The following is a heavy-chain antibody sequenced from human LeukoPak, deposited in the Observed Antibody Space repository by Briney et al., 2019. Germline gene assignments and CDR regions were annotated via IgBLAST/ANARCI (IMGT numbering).Heavy chain of an antibody. V-gene: IGHV4-34*01. J-gene: IGHJ3*02. D-gene: IGHD2-8*01. CDR1: GGSFSGYY. CDR2: INHSGST. CDR3: ARVVSNGDRAAFDI. Sequence: SETLSLTCAVYGGSFSGYYWSWIRQPPGKGLEWIGEINHSGSTNYNPSLESRVTISLDTSKNHFSLRLSSVTAADTAVYYCARVVSNGDRAAFDIWGQGTMVTVSS.